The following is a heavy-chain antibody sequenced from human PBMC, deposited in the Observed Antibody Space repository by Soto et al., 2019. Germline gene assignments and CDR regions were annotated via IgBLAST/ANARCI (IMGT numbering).Heavy chain of an antibody. V-gene: IGHV1-18*01. CDR1: GYTFNFYG. J-gene: IGHJ4*02. D-gene: IGHD3-16*01. Sequence: ASVKVSCKASGYTFNFYGITWVRQAPGQGLEWMGWISGFNGNTNYAADLQGRVTMTTDTSTSTAYMELRGLRSYDTAGYYCARIGVSSGHESPDFDSWGQGTLVTVSS. CDR3: ARIGVSSGHESPDFDS. CDR2: ISGFNGNT.